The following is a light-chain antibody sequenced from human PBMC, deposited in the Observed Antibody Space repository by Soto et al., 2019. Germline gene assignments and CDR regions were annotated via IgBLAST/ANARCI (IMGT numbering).Light chain of an antibody. CDR1: SDIGNYNL. V-gene: IGLV2-23*02. Sequence: QSLLTQPASVSGSPGQSVTISCSGSDIGNYNLVSWYQHLPGRAPKLLIFEVTMRPSGISDRFSGSKSASTASLTISGLQAEDEGDYYCASYAGSRTYVFGSGTKVTVL. CDR3: ASYAGSRTYV. J-gene: IGLJ1*01. CDR2: EVT.